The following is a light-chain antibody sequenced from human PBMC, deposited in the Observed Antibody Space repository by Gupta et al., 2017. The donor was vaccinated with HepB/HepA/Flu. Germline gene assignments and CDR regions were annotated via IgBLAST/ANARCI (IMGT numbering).Light chain of an antibody. CDR1: SGHSSYA. J-gene: IGLJ2*01. CDR2: LHNDGSH. Sequence: QLVLTQSPSASASLGASVKLTCTLSSGHSSYAIAWHQQQPEKGPRYLMKLHNDGSHSKGDGIPDRFSGSSSGAERYLTISSREAEDEGDYYCQTGGTGGHVVFGGGTKLTVL. CDR3: QTGGTGGHVV. V-gene: IGLV4-69*01.